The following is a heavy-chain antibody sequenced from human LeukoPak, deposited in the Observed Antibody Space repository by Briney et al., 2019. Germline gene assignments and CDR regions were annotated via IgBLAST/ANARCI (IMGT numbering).Heavy chain of an antibody. V-gene: IGHV1-69*13. J-gene: IGHJ3*02. Sequence: SVKVPCKASGGTFSSYAISWVRQAPGQGLEWMGGIIPIFGTANYAQKFQGRVTITADESTSTAYMELSSLRSEDTAVYYCARSGYCGGDCYSLDAFDIWGQGTMVTVSS. CDR1: GGTFSSYA. D-gene: IGHD2-21*02. CDR2: IIPIFGTA. CDR3: ARSGYCGGDCYSLDAFDI.